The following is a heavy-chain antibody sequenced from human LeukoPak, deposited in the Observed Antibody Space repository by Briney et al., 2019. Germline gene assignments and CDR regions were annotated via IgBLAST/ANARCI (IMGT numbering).Heavy chain of an antibody. CDR1: RFTFSTYW. D-gene: IGHD1-20*01. Sequence: GGSLRLSCAASRFTFSTYWMSWVRQAPGKGLEWVANIKPDGGEKYYVDSAKGRFTISRDNAKNSLYLQMSSLRAEDTAVYYCASGNWNDRAFDIWGQGTMVTASS. J-gene: IGHJ3*02. V-gene: IGHV3-7*01. CDR3: ASGNWNDRAFDI. CDR2: IKPDGGEK.